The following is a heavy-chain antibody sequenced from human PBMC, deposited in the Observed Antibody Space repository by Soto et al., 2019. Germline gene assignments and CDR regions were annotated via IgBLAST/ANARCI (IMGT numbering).Heavy chain of an antibody. J-gene: IGHJ4*02. Sequence: TLSLTCTVSGGSISSYYWSWIRQPPGKGLEWIGYIYYSGSTNYNPSLKSRVTISVDTSKNQFSLKLSSVTAADTAVYYCARDVSLYRYTYWGQGTLVTVSS. V-gene: IGHV4-59*01. CDR1: GGSISSYY. CDR3: ARDVSLYRYTY. D-gene: IGHD3-16*02. CDR2: IYYSGST.